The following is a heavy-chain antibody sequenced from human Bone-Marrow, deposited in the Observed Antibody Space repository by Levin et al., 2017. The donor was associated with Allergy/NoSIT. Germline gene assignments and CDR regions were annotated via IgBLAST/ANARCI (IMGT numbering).Heavy chain of an antibody. D-gene: IGHD2-2*01. CDR2: IYYSGST. V-gene: IGHV4-59*08. CDR1: GASIRSFY. J-gene: IGHJ5*01. Sequence: SQTLSLTCTVSGASIRSFYWSWIRQPPRKGLEWIGYIYYSGSTNYSPSLKSRVSMSADMSRNQVYLTMSSVTAADTAVYYCARQAVPAAMNGFDSWGQGTLVTVSS. CDR3: ARQAVPAAMNGFDS.